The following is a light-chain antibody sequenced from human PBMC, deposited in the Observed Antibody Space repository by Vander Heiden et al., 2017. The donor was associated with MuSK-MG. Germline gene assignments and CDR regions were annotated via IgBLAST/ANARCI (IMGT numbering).Light chain of an antibody. CDR2: TAS. Sequence: DIQMTQSPSSLSASLGDRVTITCRASQNINNYVNWYQQKTGEAPKVLIYTASNLHSGVPSRFSGRGSGTDFTLTISSLQSEDTATYFCQQSFKTPWTFGQETKVEIK. V-gene: IGKV1-39*01. J-gene: IGKJ1*01. CDR3: QQSFKTPWT. CDR1: QNINNY.